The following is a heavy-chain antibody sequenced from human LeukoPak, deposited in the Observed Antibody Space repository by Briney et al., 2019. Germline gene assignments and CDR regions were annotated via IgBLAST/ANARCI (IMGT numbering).Heavy chain of an antibody. J-gene: IGHJ4*02. V-gene: IGHV1-8*03. CDR1: GYTFTNYD. D-gene: IGHD1-1*01. Sequence: ASVKVSFKASGYTFTNYDINWVRQATGQGLEWMGWMNPNSGNTGYAQKFQGRVTITRNTSISTAYMELSSLRSEDTAVYYCARAVHLERRALGYWGQGTLVTVSS. CDR3: ARAVHLERRALGY. CDR2: MNPNSGNT.